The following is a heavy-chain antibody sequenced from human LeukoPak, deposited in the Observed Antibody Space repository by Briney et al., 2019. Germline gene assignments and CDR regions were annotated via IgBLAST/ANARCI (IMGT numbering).Heavy chain of an antibody. CDR1: GFTFSDYY. CDR2: ISSSSTYT. Sequence: GGSLRLSCAASGFTFSDYYMSWIRQAPGKGLEWLSCISSSSTYTNYADSVKGRFTISRDNATNSLYLQMNSLRAEETAVYYCARDLKGSAWYFDYWGQGTLVTVSS. D-gene: IGHD6-19*01. J-gene: IGHJ4*02. CDR3: ARDLKGSAWYFDY. V-gene: IGHV3-11*05.